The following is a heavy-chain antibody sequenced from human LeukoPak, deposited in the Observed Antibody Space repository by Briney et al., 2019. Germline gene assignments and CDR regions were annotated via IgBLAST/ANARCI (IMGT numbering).Heavy chain of an antibody. CDR1: GGSVRDYY. CDR2: IYYTGST. J-gene: IGHJ4*02. Sequence: PSETLSLTCTVSGGSVRDYYWSWIRQPPGKGLEWIGYIYYTGSTNYNPSLKSRLTISVHTSKNQFSLKLSSVTAADTAVYYCARLPSPCIAMDYWGQGTLVTVSS. CDR3: ARLPSPCIAMDY. D-gene: IGHD2-8*01. V-gene: IGHV4-59*08.